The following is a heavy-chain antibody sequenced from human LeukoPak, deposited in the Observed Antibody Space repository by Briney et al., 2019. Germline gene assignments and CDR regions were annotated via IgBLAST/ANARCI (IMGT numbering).Heavy chain of an antibody. D-gene: IGHD3-10*01. V-gene: IGHV4-61*02. J-gene: IGHJ4*01. CDR2: IYTSGDT. CDR3: ASGDYGAGSPVMRY. CDR1: GGSVTRGAYS. Sequence: SETLSLTCTVSGGSVTRGAYSWTWIRQPVGKGLEWIGRIYTSGDTKYNPSLKSRVTTSVGASNNQFSLKLTSVTAADTAVYYCASGDYGAGSPVMRYWGHGTLVIVSS.